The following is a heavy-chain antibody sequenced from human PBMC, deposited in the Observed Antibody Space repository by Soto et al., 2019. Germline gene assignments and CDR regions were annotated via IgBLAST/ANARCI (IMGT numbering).Heavy chain of an antibody. J-gene: IGHJ4*02. Sequence: EVQLLDSGGGLVQPGGSLRLSCAASGFTFSNYAMTWVRQAPGKGLEWVSHISDSAGSTYYSDSAKGRFTISRDNSQHTVYPQMNILRAEYTAVDYGANNDRSGGLGTYAYWGQGTLVTVSS. CDR2: ISDSAGST. D-gene: IGHD3-10*01. V-gene: IGHV3-23*01. CDR1: GFTFSNYA. CDR3: ANNDRSGGLGTYAY.